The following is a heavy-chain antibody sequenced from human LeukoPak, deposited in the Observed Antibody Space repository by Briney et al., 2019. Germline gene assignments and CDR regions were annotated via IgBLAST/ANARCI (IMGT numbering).Heavy chain of an antibody. CDR3: ARSPLGRQLLNRNWFDP. CDR1: GYTFTSYG. D-gene: IGHD2-2*02. J-gene: IGHJ5*02. V-gene: IGHV1-18*01. CDR2: ISAYNGNT. Sequence: ASVKVSCKASGYTFTSYGISWVRQAPGQGLELMGWISAYNGNTNYAQKLQGRVTMTTDTSTSTAYMELRSLRSDDTAVYYCARSPLGRQLLNRNWFDPWGQGTLVTVSS.